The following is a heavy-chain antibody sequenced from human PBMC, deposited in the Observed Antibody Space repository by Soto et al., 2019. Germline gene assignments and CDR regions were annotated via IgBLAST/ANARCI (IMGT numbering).Heavy chain of an antibody. J-gene: IGHJ6*02. CDR1: GVSISRYY. CDR2: LYNTGST. D-gene: IGHD2-21*02. CDR3: ARDLWGYCGTDCYPLDV. Sequence: PSVTLFLTYTVSGVSISRYYWSGFRQPHGKGLEWIGYLYNTGSTIYNPSLESRVTISVDTSKNQFSLNLNSVTAADTAVYYCARDLWGYCGTDCYPLDVWGPGTTVTVS. V-gene: IGHV4-59*01.